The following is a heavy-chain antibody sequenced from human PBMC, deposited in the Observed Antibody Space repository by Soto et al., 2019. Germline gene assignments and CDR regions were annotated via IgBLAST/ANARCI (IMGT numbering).Heavy chain of an antibody. V-gene: IGHV4-59*08. Sequence: QVQVQQSGPGLVKPSETLSLTCTVSSGPSKSHNWGWIRQPPGRGLEWVGYGYDTWSTSYNPSLKSRLTVSAITSTTRISLTLRFVTAADTAVYYGLRKGIGFLHGLVDVWGQWTTVIVSS. CDR2: GYDTWST. D-gene: IGHD3-10*01. CDR3: LRKGIGFLHGLVDV. CDR1: SGPSKSHN. J-gene: IGHJ6*01.